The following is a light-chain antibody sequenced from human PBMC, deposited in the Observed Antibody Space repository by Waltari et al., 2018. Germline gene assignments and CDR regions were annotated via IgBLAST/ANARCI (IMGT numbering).Light chain of an antibody. CDR3: QQYRSLPPYT. J-gene: IGKJ2*01. CDR1: QSLLYDSNNKDY. Sequence: DIVMTQSPDSLAVSLGEGATINCKSSQSLLYDSNNKDYLAWYQQKPGQPPKLLIYWASTRESGVPDRFNGSGSGTDFTLTISSLQAEDVAVYYCQQYRSLPPYTFVQGTRLEIK. V-gene: IGKV4-1*01. CDR2: WAS.